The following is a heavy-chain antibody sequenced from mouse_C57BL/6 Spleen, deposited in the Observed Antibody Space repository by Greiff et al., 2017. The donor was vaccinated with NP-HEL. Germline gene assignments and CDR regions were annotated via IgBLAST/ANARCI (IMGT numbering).Heavy chain of an antibody. D-gene: IGHD2-4*01. Sequence: EVMLVESGGGLVQPKGSLKLSCAASGFSFNTYAMNWVRQAPGKGLEWVARIRSKSNNYATYYADSVKDRFTISRDDSESMLYLQMNNLKTEDTAMYYCVRQGYDYGWYFDVWGTGTTVTVSS. CDR2: IRSKSNNYAT. CDR1: GFSFNTYA. V-gene: IGHV10-1*01. CDR3: VRQGYDYGWYFDV. J-gene: IGHJ1*03.